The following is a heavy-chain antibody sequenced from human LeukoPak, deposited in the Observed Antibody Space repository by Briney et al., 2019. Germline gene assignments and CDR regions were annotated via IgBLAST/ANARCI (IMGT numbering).Heavy chain of an antibody. J-gene: IGHJ3*02. V-gene: IGHV4-34*01. D-gene: IGHD1-26*01. Sequence: SETLSLTCVVYGGSFSGYYWSWIRQPPGKGLEWIWEINHSGSTNYNPSLRSRVTISVDTSKNQFSLKLSSVTAADTAVYYCARELIVGATMAFDMWGQGTRVTVSS. CDR2: INHSGST. CDR1: GGSFSGYY. CDR3: ARELIVGATMAFDM.